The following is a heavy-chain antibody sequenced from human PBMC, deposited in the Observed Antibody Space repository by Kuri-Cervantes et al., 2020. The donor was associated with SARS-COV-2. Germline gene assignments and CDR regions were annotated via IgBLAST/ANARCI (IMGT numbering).Heavy chain of an antibody. Sequence: SETLSLTCTVSGGSISSGGYYWSWIRQHPGKGLEWIGYIYCSGSTYYNPSLKSRVTISVDTSKNQFSLKLSSVTAADTAVYYCARETVVVPAALDVWGKGTTVTVSS. CDR2: IYCSGST. CDR3: ARETVVVPAALDV. CDR1: GGSISSGGYY. J-gene: IGHJ6*04. V-gene: IGHV4-31*03. D-gene: IGHD2-2*01.